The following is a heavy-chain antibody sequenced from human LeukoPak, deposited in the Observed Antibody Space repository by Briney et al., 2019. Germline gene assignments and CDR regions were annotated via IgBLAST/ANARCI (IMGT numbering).Heavy chain of an antibody. CDR2: ISSSGSTI. D-gene: IGHD1-7*01. Sequence: PGGSLRLSCAASGFTFSSYEMNWVRQAPGKGLEWVSYISSSGSTIYYADSVKGRFTISRDNAKNSLYLQMNSLRAEDTAVYYCARDSYGTTNYFQHWGQGTLVTVSS. CDR3: ARDSYGTTNYFQH. J-gene: IGHJ1*01. CDR1: GFTFSSYE. V-gene: IGHV3-48*03.